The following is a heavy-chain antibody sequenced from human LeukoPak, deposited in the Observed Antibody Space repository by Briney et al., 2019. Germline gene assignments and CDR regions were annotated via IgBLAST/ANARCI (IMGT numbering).Heavy chain of an antibody. V-gene: IGHV3-74*01. D-gene: IGHD2/OR15-2a*01. CDR1: GSYW. CDR2: INRDGSWT. Sequence: GGSLRPSCAAAGSYWMHWVRQAPGKGLVWVSHINRDGSWTSYADSVKGRFTISKDNAKNTVYLQMNNLRAEDTPGYYCISFYETYGGGGTLVTVSS. J-gene: IGHJ4*02. CDR3: ISFYETY.